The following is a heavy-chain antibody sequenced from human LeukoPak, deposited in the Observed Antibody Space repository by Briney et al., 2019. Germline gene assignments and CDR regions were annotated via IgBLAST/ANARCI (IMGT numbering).Heavy chain of an antibody. V-gene: IGHV3-66*01. CDR3: ARDYAIKNYGDLLFDY. D-gene: IGHD4-17*01. Sequence: GGSLRLSCAASGFTVSSNYMSWVRQAPGKGLEWVSVIYSGGSTYYADSVKGRFTISRDNSKNTLYLQMNSLRAEDTAVYYCARDYAIKNYGDLLFDYWGQGTLVTVSS. CDR1: GFTVSSNY. CDR2: IYSGGST. J-gene: IGHJ4*02.